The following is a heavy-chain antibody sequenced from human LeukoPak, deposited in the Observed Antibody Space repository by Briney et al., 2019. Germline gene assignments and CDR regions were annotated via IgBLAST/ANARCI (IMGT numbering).Heavy chain of an antibody. J-gene: IGHJ6*03. Sequence: GGSLRLSCAASGFTFSSYIMNWVRQAPGKGLEWVSYISSSSSTIYYADSVKGRFTISRDNAKNSLYLQMNSLGAEDTAVYYCARSPYYMDVWGKGTTVTVSS. CDR3: ARSPYYMDV. CDR2: ISSSSSTI. CDR1: GFTFSSYI. V-gene: IGHV3-48*04.